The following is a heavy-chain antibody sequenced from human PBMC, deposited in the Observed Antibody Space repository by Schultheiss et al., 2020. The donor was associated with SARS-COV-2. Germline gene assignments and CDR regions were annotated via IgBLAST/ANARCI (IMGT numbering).Heavy chain of an antibody. CDR2: IYHSGST. Sequence: SETLSLTCTVSGGSISSYYWSWIRQPPGKGLEWIGSIYHSGSTYYNPSLKSRVTISVDTSKNQFSLKLSSVTAADTAVYYCARGVGYSSGLGVDPWGQGTLVTVSS. CDR3: ARGVGYSSGLGVDP. D-gene: IGHD6-19*01. V-gene: IGHV4-59*01. CDR1: GGSISSYY. J-gene: IGHJ5*02.